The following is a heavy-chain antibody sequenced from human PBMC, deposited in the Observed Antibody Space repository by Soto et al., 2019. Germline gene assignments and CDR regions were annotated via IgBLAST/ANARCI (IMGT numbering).Heavy chain of an antibody. CDR2: IYPYDSDT. CDR3: ARQTTIIMPRGVVITYGGPFDP. D-gene: IGHD3-10*01. CDR1: GYTFTNYW. Sequence: PGESLKISCKGSGYTFTNYWIGWVRQMPGKGLEWMGVIYPYDSDTRYSPSFQGQVTISADKSISTAYLQWSSLKASDTAVYYCARQTTIIMPRGVVITYGGPFDPWGQGTLVTVSS. V-gene: IGHV5-51*01. J-gene: IGHJ5*02.